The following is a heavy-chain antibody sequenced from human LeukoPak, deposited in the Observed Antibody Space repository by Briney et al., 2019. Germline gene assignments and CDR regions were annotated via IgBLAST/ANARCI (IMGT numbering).Heavy chain of an antibody. Sequence: GGSLRLSCAASGFTFSSYAMSWVGPAPGKGLEWVSAISGRGGSTYYVDSVKGRFTISRHNSKNTLYLQMNSLRAEDTAVYYCAKNDYADYWGQGTLVTVSS. J-gene: IGHJ4*02. CDR2: ISGRGGST. CDR1: GFTFSSYA. CDR3: AKNDYADY. V-gene: IGHV3-23*01.